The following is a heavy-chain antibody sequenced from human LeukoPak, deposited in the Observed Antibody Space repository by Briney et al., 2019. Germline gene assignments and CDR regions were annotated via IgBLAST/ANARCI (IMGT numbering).Heavy chain of an antibody. D-gene: IGHD3-22*01. CDR3: ARQRYYYDSSGYYFDY. Sequence: PSETLSLTCTVSGGSISSRSYYWGWIRQPPGKGLEWIGSFYYSGSTYYNPSLKSRVTISADTSKYQFSLKLNSVTAADTAVYYCARQRYYYDSSGYYFDYWGQGTLVTVSS. J-gene: IGHJ4*02. V-gene: IGHV4-39*01. CDR2: FYYSGST. CDR1: GGSISSRSYY.